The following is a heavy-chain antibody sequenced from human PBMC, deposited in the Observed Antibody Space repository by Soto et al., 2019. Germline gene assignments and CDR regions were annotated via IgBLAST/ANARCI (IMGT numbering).Heavy chain of an antibody. Sequence: PGGSLRLSCAASGFNFNNHWMHWVRQAPGKGLVWVSRITSDGKSKAYAESVKGRFAISRDNAKNTVYLQMNGLTVEDTAVYHCARESGDWPLNWFDPWGQGTLVTVSS. CDR1: GFNFNNHW. J-gene: IGHJ5*02. CDR3: ARESGDWPLNWFDP. D-gene: IGHD2-21*02. CDR2: ITSDGKSK. V-gene: IGHV3-74*01.